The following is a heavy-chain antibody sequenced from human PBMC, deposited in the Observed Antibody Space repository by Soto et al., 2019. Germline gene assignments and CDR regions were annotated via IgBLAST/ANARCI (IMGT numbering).Heavy chain of an antibody. CDR2: ISSDGSIT. CDR3: AREQTTWPYWYFDL. Sequence: EVQLVESGGGLVQPGGSLRLSCAASGFTFSSYWMHWVRQVPGKGLVWVSRISSDGSITSYADSVKGRLTISRDNAKNPLYLQMNSLRAEDPAVYYCAREQTTWPYWYFDLWGRGTLVTVSS. D-gene: IGHD4-17*01. J-gene: IGHJ2*01. CDR1: GFTFSSYW. V-gene: IGHV3-74*01.